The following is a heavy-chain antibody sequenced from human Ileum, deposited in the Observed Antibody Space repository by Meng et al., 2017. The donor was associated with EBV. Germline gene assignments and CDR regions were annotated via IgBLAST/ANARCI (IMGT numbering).Heavy chain of an antibody. CDR1: GGSFSGYY. V-gene: IGHV4-34*01. CDR2: INHSGST. J-gene: IGHJ4*02. Sequence: QVQLQQWGAGLLKPSETLSLTCAVYGGSFSGYYWSGIRQPPGKGLEWIGEINHSGSTNYNPSLKSRVTISVDTSKNQFSLKLSSVTAADTAVYYCARGNKVSDRGFDYWGQGTLVTVSS. CDR3: ARGNKVSDRGFDY. D-gene: IGHD3-10*01.